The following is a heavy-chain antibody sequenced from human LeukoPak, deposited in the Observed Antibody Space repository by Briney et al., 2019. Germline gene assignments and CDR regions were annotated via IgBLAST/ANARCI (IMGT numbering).Heavy chain of an antibody. V-gene: IGHV3-74*01. Sequence: GGSLRLSCEASGLTFSNSWMHWVRQIPGKGLVWVSRMYGDMRDISYADSVKGRFTISRDNAKNTVYLQMNSLRGEDTAVYYCAKEAGKVTTKGLDYWGQGTLVTVSS. CDR1: GLTFSNSW. J-gene: IGHJ4*02. D-gene: IGHD4-17*01. CDR3: AKEAGKVTTKGLDY. CDR2: MYGDMRDI.